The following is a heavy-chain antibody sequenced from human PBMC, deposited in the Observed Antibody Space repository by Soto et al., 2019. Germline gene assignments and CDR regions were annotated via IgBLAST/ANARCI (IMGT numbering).Heavy chain of an antibody. Sequence: PSETLSLTCSVSGGSISRGVYYWSWIRHHPGRGLEWIGYIYYSGNTYYNPSLKSRVTISVDTSKNQFSLKLSAVTAADTAVYYCARGRVGATTDYFDYWGQGTLVTVSS. J-gene: IGHJ4*02. CDR3: ARGRVGATTDYFDY. V-gene: IGHV4-31*03. CDR1: GGSISRGVYY. CDR2: IYYSGNT. D-gene: IGHD1-26*01.